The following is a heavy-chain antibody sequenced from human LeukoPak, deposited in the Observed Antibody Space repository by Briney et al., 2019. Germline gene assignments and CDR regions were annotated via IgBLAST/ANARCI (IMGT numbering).Heavy chain of an antibody. V-gene: IGHV5-51*01. J-gene: IGHJ4*02. CDR3: ARAAAAGNFDY. D-gene: IGHD6-13*01. CDR2: IYPGDSDT. Sequence: GESLKISCKVSGYSLPSYWIGWVRQMPGKGLEWMGIIYPGDSDTRYSPSFQGQVTISADKSISTAYLQWSSLKASDTAMYYCARAAAAGNFDYWGQGTLVTVSS. CDR1: GYSLPSYW.